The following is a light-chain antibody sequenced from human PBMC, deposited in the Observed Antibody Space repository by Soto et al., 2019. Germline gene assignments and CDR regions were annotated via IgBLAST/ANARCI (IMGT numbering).Light chain of an antibody. CDR2: AAS. Sequence: EIVMTQSPATLSVSPGESATLSCRASLSVGSSLAWFQQKPGQAPRLIIHAASTRATGIPARFSGSGFGTEFTLTISSLQSEDFAVYYCQQYINWRTFGQGTKV. J-gene: IGKJ1*01. CDR1: LSVGSS. CDR3: QQYINWRT. V-gene: IGKV3-15*01.